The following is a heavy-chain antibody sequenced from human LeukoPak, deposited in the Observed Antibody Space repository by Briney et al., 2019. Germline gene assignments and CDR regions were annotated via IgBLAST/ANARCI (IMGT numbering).Heavy chain of an antibody. CDR1: GGSISGYY. D-gene: IGHD6-19*01. V-gene: IGHV4-38-2*02. CDR2: IYHGGST. Sequence: SETLSLTGTVSGGSISGYYWGWIRQPPGKGLEGMGTIYHGGSTYYNTSLKSRVSISLDTPKNQFSLKLRSVTAADTAVYYCARGAPFRIAVAGTFFDYWGQGTLVTVSS. J-gene: IGHJ4*02. CDR3: ARGAPFRIAVAGTFFDY.